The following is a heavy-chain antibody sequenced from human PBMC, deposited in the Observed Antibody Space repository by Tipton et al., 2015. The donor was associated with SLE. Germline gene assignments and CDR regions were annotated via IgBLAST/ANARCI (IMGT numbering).Heavy chain of an antibody. D-gene: IGHD6-13*01. V-gene: IGHV1-69*04. CDR2: IIPFLGRA. Sequence: QSGAEVKKPGSSVKVSCKASGGTLSSYPIGWVRQAPGQGLEWMGRIIPFLGRANYAQNLQGRVTITADTSTSTVYMEINSLRSEDTAVYYCAKRNTWYRWFDSWGQGTLVTVSS. CDR3: AKRNTWYRWFDS. CDR1: GGTLSSYP. J-gene: IGHJ5*01.